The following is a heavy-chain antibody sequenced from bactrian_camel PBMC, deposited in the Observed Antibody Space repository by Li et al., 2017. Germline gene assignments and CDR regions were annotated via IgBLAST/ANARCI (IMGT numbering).Heavy chain of an antibody. CDR2: INGDGGVT. V-gene: IGHV3S6*01. D-gene: IGHD5*01. CDR1: GFTFSRAW. J-gene: IGHJ6*01. CDR3: VRAASSQMGWADFGY. Sequence: VQLVESGGGLVQPGGSLRLSCVASGFTFSRAWMYWVRQVSGKGLESVSFINGDGGVTDYGDSVKGRFTISRDNAKNTLYLQMNSLKPEDTAVYYCVRAASSQMGWADFGYWGQGTQVTVS.